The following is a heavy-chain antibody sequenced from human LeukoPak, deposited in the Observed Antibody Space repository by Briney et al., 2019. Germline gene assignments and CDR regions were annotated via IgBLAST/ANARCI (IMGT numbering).Heavy chain of an antibody. CDR2: ISAYNGNT. CDR3: ARDSGLLWFGEPLYYFDY. D-gene: IGHD3-10*01. Sequence: ASVKVSCKASGYTFTSYGISWVRQAPGQGLEWMGWISAYNGNTNYAQKLQGRVTMTTDTSTSTAYMELRSLRSDDTAVHYCARDSGLLWFGEPLYYFDYWGQGTLVTVSS. CDR1: GYTFTSYG. V-gene: IGHV1-18*01. J-gene: IGHJ4*02.